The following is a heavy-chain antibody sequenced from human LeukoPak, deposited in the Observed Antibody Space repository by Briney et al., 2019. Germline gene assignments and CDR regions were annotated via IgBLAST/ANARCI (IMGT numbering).Heavy chain of an antibody. CDR1: GFTLSSYT. V-gene: IGHV3-74*01. CDR2: FTSDGNSM. D-gene: IGHD1-26*01. CDR3: ARAQVGTPTDC. J-gene: IGHJ4*02. Sequence: GSLRLSCAASGFTLSSYTMYWVRQAPGRGLVWVARFTSDGNSMTYADFVRGRFTVSRDIAKNTLYLQMNSLRAEDTAVYYCARAQVGTPTDCWGQGTLVTVSS.